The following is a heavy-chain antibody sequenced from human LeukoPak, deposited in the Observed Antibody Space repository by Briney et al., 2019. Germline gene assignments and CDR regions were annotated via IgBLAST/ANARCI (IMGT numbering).Heavy chain of an antibody. CDR3: ARYSYGFAFDY. J-gene: IGHJ4*02. CDR1: GFTFSSYW. V-gene: IGHV3-74*01. Sequence: GGSLRLSCAASGFTFSSYWMHWVRQAPGKGLVWVSRINSDGSSTSYADSEKGRFTISRDNAKNTLYLQMNSLRAEDTAVYYCARYSYGFAFDYWGQGTLVTVSS. CDR2: INSDGSST. D-gene: IGHD5-18*01.